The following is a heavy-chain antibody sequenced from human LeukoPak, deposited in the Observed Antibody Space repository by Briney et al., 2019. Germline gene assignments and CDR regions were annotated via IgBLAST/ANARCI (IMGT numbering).Heavy chain of an antibody. D-gene: IGHD5-18*01. J-gene: IGHJ6*03. CDR2: MNPNSGNT. V-gene: IGHV1-8*01. CDR3: ARVGLGYRYGLAYYYYMDV. Sequence: ASVKVSCKASGYTFTSYDINWVRQATGQGLEWMGWMNPNSGNTGYPQKFQGRVTMTRNTSISTAYMELSSLRSEETAVYYCARVGLGYRYGLAYYYYMDVWGKGTTVTVSS. CDR1: GYTFTSYD.